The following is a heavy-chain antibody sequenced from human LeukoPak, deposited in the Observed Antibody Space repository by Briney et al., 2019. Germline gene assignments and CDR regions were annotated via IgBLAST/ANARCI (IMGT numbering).Heavy chain of an antibody. J-gene: IGHJ4*02. V-gene: IGHV3-53*01. CDR2: IFPSGGEI. CDR3: ATYRQVLLPFES. D-gene: IGHD2-8*02. Sequence: ETLSLTCTVSGGSISSFYWSWVRQPPGKGLEWVSSIFPSGGEIHYADSVRGRFTISRDNSKSTLSLQMNSLRAEDTAIYYCATYRQVLLPFESWGQGTLVTVSS. CDR1: GGSISSFY.